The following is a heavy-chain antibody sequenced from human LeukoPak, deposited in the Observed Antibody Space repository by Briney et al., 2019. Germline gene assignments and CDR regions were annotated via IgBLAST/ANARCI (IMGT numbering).Heavy chain of an antibody. D-gene: IGHD3-10*01. Sequence: ASVKVSCTASGYSFTAFYIHWVRQAPGQGLEWMGWIHPRSGDTRYAQKFQGRVTMARDTSISTVYMDLSSLGSDDTAVYYCARDGEYGTGSYYRVSFDYWGQGILVTVSS. CDR2: IHPRSGDT. CDR1: GYSFTAFY. V-gene: IGHV1-2*02. J-gene: IGHJ4*02. CDR3: ARDGEYGTGSYYRVSFDY.